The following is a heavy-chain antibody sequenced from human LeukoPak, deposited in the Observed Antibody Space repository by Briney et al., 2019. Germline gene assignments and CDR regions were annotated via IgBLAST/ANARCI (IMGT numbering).Heavy chain of an antibody. CDR2: IYYSGST. D-gene: IGHD6-19*01. J-gene: IGHJ4*02. CDR3: ARTGKYSSGWYVPSTPFDY. V-gene: IGHV4-59*01. CDR1: GGSISSYY. Sequence: SETLSLTCTVSGGSISSYYWSWIRQPPGKGLEWIGYIYYSGSTTYNPSLKSRGTISVDTSKNQFSLKLSSVTAADTAVYYCARTGKYSSGWYVPSTPFDYWGQGTLVTVSS.